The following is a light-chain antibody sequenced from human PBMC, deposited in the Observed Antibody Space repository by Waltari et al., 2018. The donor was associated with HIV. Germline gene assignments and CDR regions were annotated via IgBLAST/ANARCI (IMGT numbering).Light chain of an antibody. CDR2: SAS. V-gene: IGKV1-9*01. Sequence: IQLTQSPSFVSASVGDRVNISCRASQDISSDLAWYQHRSGRAPKLLIHSASTLQSGVPLSLSGRGSGTEFPLTLISLQAEDLATYYCQQLHTSPRTFGPGTKVEVK. J-gene: IGKJ1*01. CDR3: QQLHTSPRT. CDR1: QDISSD.